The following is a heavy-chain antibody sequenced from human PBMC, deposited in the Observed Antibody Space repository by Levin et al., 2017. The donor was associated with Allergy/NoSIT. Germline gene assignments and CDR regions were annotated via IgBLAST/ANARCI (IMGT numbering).Heavy chain of an antibody. CDR1: GGSFSGYH. D-gene: IGHD6-13*01. CDR3: ARGFASPGISTAGSDY. J-gene: IGHJ4*02. V-gene: IGHV4-34*01. Sequence: PSETLSLTCAVYGGSFSGYHWSWIRQPPGKGLEWIGEISRRGDTTYNPSLKSRVTVSADTSKHQFSLKLTSVTAADTAVYYCARGFASPGISTAGSDYWGQGTLVTVAS. CDR2: ISRRGDT.